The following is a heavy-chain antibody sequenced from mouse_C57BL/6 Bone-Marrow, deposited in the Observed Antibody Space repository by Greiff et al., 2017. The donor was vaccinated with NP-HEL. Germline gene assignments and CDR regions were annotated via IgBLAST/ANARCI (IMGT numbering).Heavy chain of an antibody. CDR2: ISSGGDYI. CDR3: TRDYGSYYFDY. V-gene: IGHV5-9-1*02. CDR1: GFTFSSYA. D-gene: IGHD1-1*01. Sequence: EVQVVESGEGLVKPGGSLKLSCAASGFTFSSYAMSWVRQTPEKRLEWVAYISSGGDYIYYADTVKGRFTISRDNARNTLYLQMSSLKSEDTAMYYCTRDYGSYYFDYWGQGTTLTVSS. J-gene: IGHJ2*01.